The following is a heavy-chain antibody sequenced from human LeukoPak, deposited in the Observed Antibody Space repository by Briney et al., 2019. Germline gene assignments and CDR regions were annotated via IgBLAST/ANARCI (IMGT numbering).Heavy chain of an antibody. Sequence: SETLSLTCAVYGGSFSGYYWSWIRQPPGKGLEWIGEINPSGSTNYNPSLKSRVTISVDTSKNQFSLKLSSVTAADTAVYYCARGARTPSGYGSRTAGRANWFDPWGQGTLFTVSS. CDR1: GGSFSGYY. CDR2: INPSGST. CDR3: ARGARTPSGYGSRTAGRANWFDP. J-gene: IGHJ5*02. V-gene: IGHV4-34*01. D-gene: IGHD5-12*01.